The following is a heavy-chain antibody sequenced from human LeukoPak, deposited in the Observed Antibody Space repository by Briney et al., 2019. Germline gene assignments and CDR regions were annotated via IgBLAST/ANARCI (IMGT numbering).Heavy chain of an antibody. Sequence: GGSLRLSCAASGFTFSSYAMSWVRQAPGKGLEWVSAISGSGGSTYYADSVKGRFTISRDNSKNTLYLQMNSLRAEDTAVYYCAQGLLMVYARADYYYGMDVWGQGTTVTVSS. J-gene: IGHJ6*02. D-gene: IGHD2-8*01. CDR3: AQGLLMVYARADYYYGMDV. V-gene: IGHV3-23*01. CDR2: ISGSGGST. CDR1: GFTFSSYA.